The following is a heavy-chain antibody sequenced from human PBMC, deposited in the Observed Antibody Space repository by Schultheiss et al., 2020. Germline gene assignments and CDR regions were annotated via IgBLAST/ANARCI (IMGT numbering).Heavy chain of an antibody. V-gene: IGHV3-23*01. CDR3: AAMGATTFYFDY. J-gene: IGHJ4*02. Sequence: GWSLRLSCAASGFTFSSYAMSWVRQAPGKGLEWVSAISGSGGSTYYADSVKGRFTISRDNSKNTLYLQMNSLRAEDTAVYYCAAMGATTFYFDYWGQGTLVTVSS. D-gene: IGHD1-26*01. CDR1: GFTFSSYA. CDR2: ISGSGGST.